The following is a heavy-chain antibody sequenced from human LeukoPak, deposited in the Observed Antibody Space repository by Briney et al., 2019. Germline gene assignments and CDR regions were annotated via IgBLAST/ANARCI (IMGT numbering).Heavy chain of an antibody. CDR2: ISSSSSSYI. V-gene: IGHV3-21*01. CDR1: GFTFSSYS. J-gene: IGHJ5*02. D-gene: IGHD2-15*01. CDR3: ARVGGWVAATQKSWFGP. Sequence: GGSLRLSCAASGFTFSSYSMNWVRQAPGKGLEWVSSISSSSSSYIYYADSVKGRFTISRDNAKNSLYLQMNSLRAEDTAVYYCARVGGWVAATQKSWFGPWGQGTLVTVSS.